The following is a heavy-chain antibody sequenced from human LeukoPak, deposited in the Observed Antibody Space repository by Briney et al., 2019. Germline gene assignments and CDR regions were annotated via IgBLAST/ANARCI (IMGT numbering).Heavy chain of an antibody. CDR1: GFSLSTSGMR. Sequence: QTLSLTCTFSGFSLSTSGMRVSWIRQPPGKALEWLARIDWDDDKFYSTSLKTRLTISKDTSKNQVVLTMTNMDPVDTATYYCARGRDGYNYYFDYWGQGTLVTVSS. CDR3: ARGRDGYNYYFDY. J-gene: IGHJ4*02. D-gene: IGHD5-24*01. V-gene: IGHV2-70*04. CDR2: IDWDDDK.